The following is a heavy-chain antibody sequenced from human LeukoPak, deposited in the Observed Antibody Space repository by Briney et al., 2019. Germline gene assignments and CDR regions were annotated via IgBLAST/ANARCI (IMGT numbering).Heavy chain of an antibody. CDR2: IDWDDDK. V-gene: IGHV2-70*01. J-gene: IGHJ4*02. Sequence: SGPALLKPTQTLTVTCTFSVFSLSTSGMCVSWIRQPPGKALEWLSLIDWDDDKFYSTSLKTRLTISKDTSKNQVVLTMTNMDPVDTATYYCARIQAYGGNSEGYYFNYWGQGTLVTVSS. D-gene: IGHD4-23*01. CDR1: VFSLSTSGMC. CDR3: ARIQAYGGNSEGYYFNY.